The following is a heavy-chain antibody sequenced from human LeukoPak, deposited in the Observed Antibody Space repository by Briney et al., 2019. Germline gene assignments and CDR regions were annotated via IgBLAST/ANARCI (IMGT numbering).Heavy chain of an antibody. V-gene: IGHV4-34*01. CDR2: INHSGST. CDR1: GGSFSGYY. CDR3: ARGRVVVVAATLGAFDI. D-gene: IGHD2-15*01. J-gene: IGHJ3*02. Sequence: SETLSLTCAVYGGSFSGYYWSWIRQPPGKGLEWIGEINHSGSTNYNPSLKSRVTISVDTSKNQFSLKLSSVTAADTAVYYCARGRVVVVAATLGAFDIWGQGTMVTVSS.